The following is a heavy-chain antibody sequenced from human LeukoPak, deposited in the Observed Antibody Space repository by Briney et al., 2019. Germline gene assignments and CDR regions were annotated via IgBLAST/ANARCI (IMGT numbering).Heavy chain of an antibody. D-gene: IGHD6-25*01. V-gene: IGHV3-7*01. CDR2: INQNGGVT. Sequence: GGSLRLSCAASGFNFSNDWMTWVRQAPGKGLEWVANINQNGGVTFYADPVKGRFTISRDNAKNSLYLQMNTLSVEDTAVYYCASTDDAAAGPNWGQGTLVTVSS. J-gene: IGHJ4*02. CDR3: ASTDDAAAGPN. CDR1: GFNFSNDW.